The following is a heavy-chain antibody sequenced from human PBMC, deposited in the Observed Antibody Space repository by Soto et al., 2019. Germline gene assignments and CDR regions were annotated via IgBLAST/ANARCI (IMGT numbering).Heavy chain of an antibody. J-gene: IGHJ6*02. CDR2: IKQDGSEK. Sequence: GGSLRLSCAASGFTFSIYWMSWVRQAPGKGLEWVANIKQDGSEKYYVDSVKGRFTISRDNAKNSLYMQMNSLRAEDTAVYYCATNPLVRAAPGDDYYYYYGMDVWGQGTTVTVSS. V-gene: IGHV3-7*01. CDR1: GFTFSIYW. D-gene: IGHD1-1*01. CDR3: ATNPLVRAAPGDDYYYYYGMDV.